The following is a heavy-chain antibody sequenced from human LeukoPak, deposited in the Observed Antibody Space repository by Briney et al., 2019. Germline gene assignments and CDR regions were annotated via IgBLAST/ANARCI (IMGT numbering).Heavy chain of an antibody. Sequence: PSETLSLTCTVSGGSISSSSYYWGWIRQPPGKGLEWIGSIYYSGSTYYNPSLKSRVTISVDTSKNQFSLKLSSVTPEDTAVYYCAKHYSMSYWGQGILVTVSS. CDR2: IYYSGST. CDR3: AKHYSMSY. D-gene: IGHD6-13*01. CDR1: GGSISSSSYY. V-gene: IGHV4-39*01. J-gene: IGHJ4*02.